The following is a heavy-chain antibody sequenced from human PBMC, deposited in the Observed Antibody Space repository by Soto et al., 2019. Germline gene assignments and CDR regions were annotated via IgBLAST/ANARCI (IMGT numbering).Heavy chain of an antibody. CDR3: AAGGGLPRYY. V-gene: IGHV4-30-2*01. D-gene: IGHD5-12*01. J-gene: IGHJ4*02. CDR1: GGSLSSGGYS. Sequence: QLQLQESGSGLGKPSQTLSLTCAVSGGSLSSGGYSWSWIRQPPGKGLEWIGYIYHSGSTYYNPSLKSRVTISVDRSKNQFSLKLSSVTAADTAVYYCAAGGGLPRYYWGQGTLVTVSS. CDR2: IYHSGST.